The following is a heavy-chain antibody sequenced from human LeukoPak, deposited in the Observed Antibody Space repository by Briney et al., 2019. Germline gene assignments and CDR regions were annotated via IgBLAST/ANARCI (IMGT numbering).Heavy chain of an antibody. Sequence: GGSLRLSCAASGFTFSSYAMHWVRQAPGKGLEWVAVISYDGSNKYYADSVKGRFTISRDNSKNTLYLQMNSLRAEDTAVYYCARGGSYSFQHFDYWGQGTLVTVSS. CDR1: GFTFSSYA. D-gene: IGHD1-26*01. CDR3: ARGGSYSFQHFDY. V-gene: IGHV3-30*04. J-gene: IGHJ4*02. CDR2: ISYDGSNK.